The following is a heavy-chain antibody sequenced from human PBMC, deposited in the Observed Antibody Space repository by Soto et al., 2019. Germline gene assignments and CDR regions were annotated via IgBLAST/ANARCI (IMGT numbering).Heavy chain of an antibody. D-gene: IGHD4-17*01. CDR2: INHSGST. Sequence: TSETLSLTCGVYGGSLSGSFWTWIRQPPGKGLEWIGEINHSGSTNYNPALKSRVTISVDTSKNQFSLKLSSVTAADTAVYYCARHVRTTVTIDYWGQGTLVTVSS. J-gene: IGHJ4*02. V-gene: IGHV4-34*01. CDR3: ARHVRTTVTIDY. CDR1: GGSLSGSF.